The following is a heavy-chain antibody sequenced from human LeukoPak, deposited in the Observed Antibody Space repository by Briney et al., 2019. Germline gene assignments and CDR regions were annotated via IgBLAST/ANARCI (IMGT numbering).Heavy chain of an antibody. CDR2: ISAYNGNT. CDR3: ARDLIVVVITIPSDAFDI. V-gene: IGHV1-18*01. D-gene: IGHD3-22*01. Sequence: ASVTVSCKASGYTFTSYGISWVRQAPGQGLEWMGWISAYNGNTNYAQKLQGRVTMTTDTSTSTAYMELRSLRSDDTAVYYCARDLIVVVITIPSDAFDIWGQGTMVTVSS. J-gene: IGHJ3*02. CDR1: GYTFTSYG.